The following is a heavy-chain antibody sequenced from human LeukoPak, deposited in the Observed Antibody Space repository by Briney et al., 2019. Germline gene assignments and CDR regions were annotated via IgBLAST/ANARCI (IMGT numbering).Heavy chain of an antibody. CDR1: GYTFTGYY. J-gene: IGHJ5*02. D-gene: IGHD6-19*01. V-gene: IGHV1-2*02. CDR2: INPNSGGT. Sequence: GASVKVSCKASGYTFTGYYMHWVRQAPGQGLEGMGWINPNSGGTNYAQKFQGRVTMTRDTSISTAYMELSRLRSADTAVYYCAREPAGTGFDPWGQGTLVTVSS. CDR3: AREPAGTGFDP.